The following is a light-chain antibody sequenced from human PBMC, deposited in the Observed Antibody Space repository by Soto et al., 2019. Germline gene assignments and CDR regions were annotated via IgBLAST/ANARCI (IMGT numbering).Light chain of an antibody. V-gene: IGKV3-20*01. CDR3: HQYSTSPLT. Sequence: EIELTQSPGTLSLSPGERATLSCRASQSVSNSYLDWYQQKPGQAPRLLIYGASSRATRVPDRFIGSGSGTDFTLTISRLEPEDFAVYYCHQYSTSPLTYGGGTKVDIK. J-gene: IGKJ4*01. CDR1: QSVSNSY. CDR2: GAS.